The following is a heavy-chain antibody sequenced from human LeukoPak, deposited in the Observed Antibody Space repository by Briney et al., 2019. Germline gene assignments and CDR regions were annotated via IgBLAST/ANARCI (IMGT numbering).Heavy chain of an antibody. Sequence: ASVKVSCKASGYTFTSYYMHWVRQAPGQGPEWMGWINPNSGDTNSAQNFQGRVTITRNTSINTAYMELSSLTSEDTAVYYCAKSHDYSNYIFEFWGQGTLVTVSS. D-gene: IGHD4-11*01. CDR3: AKSHDYSNYIFEF. CDR1: GYTFTSYY. CDR2: INPNSGDT. V-gene: IGHV1-8*03. J-gene: IGHJ4*02.